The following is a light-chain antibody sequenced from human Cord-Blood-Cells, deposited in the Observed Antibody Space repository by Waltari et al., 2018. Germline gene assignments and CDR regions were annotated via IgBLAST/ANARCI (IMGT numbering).Light chain of an antibody. CDR2: GAS. V-gene: IGKV3-15*01. Sequence: EIVMTQSPATLSVSPGERATLSCRASQSVSSNLAWYQQKPGQAPRLLIYGASTRAYGIPARFSGSGSGTEFTPTISSLQSEDVAVYYCQQYNNWPPWTFGQGTKVEIK. CDR1: QSVSSN. CDR3: QQYNNWPPWT. J-gene: IGKJ1*01.